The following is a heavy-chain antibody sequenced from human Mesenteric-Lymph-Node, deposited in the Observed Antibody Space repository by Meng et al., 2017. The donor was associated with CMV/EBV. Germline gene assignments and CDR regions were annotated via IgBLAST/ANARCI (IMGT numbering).Heavy chain of an antibody. J-gene: IGHJ4*02. Sequence: GGSLRLSCAASGFTFSSYAMHWVRQAPGKGLEWVAVISYDGSNKYYADSVKGRFTISRDNSKNTLYLQMNSLRAEDTAVYYCAREWRWGQGTLVTVSS. V-gene: IGHV3-30-3*01. D-gene: IGHD3-3*01. CDR1: GFTFSSYA. CDR3: AREWR. CDR2: ISYDGSNK.